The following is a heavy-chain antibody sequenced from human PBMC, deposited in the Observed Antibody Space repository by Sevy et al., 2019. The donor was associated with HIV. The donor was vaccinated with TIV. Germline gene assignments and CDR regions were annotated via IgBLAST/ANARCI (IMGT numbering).Heavy chain of an antibody. V-gene: IGHV3-30-3*01. Sequence: GGSLRLSCAASGVTFSSYAMHWVRQAPGKGLEWVAVISYDGSNKYYADSVKGGFTISRDNSKKTVYLQMNSLRVEDTAVNYSARDQHGYAGNIRTGWFDPWGQGALVTVSS. D-gene: IGHD5-12*01. CDR2: ISYDGSNK. CDR3: ARDQHGYAGNIRTGWFDP. CDR1: GVTFSSYA. J-gene: IGHJ5*02.